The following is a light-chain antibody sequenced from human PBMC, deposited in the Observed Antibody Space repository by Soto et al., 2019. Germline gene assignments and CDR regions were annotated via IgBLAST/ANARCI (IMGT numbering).Light chain of an antibody. Sequence: IVLTVSPATLSLSPGERATLSCRASQSVSRYLAWYQQEPGQAPRLLIYDASNRATGIPARFSGSGSGTDFTLTISSPEPEDFAVYYCQQRSNWPPITFGQGTRLEIK. CDR3: QQRSNWPPIT. J-gene: IGKJ5*01. CDR1: QSVSRY. CDR2: DAS. V-gene: IGKV3-11*01.